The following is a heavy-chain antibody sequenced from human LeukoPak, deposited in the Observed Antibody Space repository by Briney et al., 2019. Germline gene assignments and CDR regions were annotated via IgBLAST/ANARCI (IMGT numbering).Heavy chain of an antibody. CDR1: GASISGYY. CDR3: ACLTTADAFDI. Sequence: SETLSLTCTVSGASISGYYWSWIRQPPGKRLEWIGYIISTGTINYNPSLKSRVTISVDTSKNQFSLKLSSVTAADTAVYYCACLTTADAFDIWGQGTMVTVSS. J-gene: IGHJ3*02. CDR2: IISTGTI. V-gene: IGHV4-59*01. D-gene: IGHD3-22*01.